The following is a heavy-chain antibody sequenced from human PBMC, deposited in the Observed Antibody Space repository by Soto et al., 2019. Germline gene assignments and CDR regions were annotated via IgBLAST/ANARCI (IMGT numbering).Heavy chain of an antibody. CDR2: ISYDGSNK. CDR1: GFTFSSYA. V-gene: IGHV3-30-3*01. D-gene: IGHD3-10*01. Sequence: SGGSLRLSCAASGFTFSSYAMHWVRQAPGKGLEWVAVISYDGSNKYYADSVKGRFTISRDNSKNTLYLQMNSLRAEDTAVYYCARVLWFGELLPFDYWGQGTLVTVSS. J-gene: IGHJ4*02. CDR3: ARVLWFGELLPFDY.